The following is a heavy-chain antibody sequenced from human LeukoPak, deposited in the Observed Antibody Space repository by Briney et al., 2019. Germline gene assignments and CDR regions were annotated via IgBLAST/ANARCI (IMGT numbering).Heavy chain of an antibody. V-gene: IGHV4-59*01. Sequence: SETLPLTCTVSGGSISSYYWSWIRQPPGKGLEWIGYIYYSGSTNYNPSLKSRVTISVDTSKNQFSLKLSSVTAADTAVYYCARMKVGAHYFDYWGQGTLVTVSS. J-gene: IGHJ4*02. CDR3: ARMKVGAHYFDY. CDR2: IYYSGST. D-gene: IGHD1-26*01. CDR1: GGSISSYY.